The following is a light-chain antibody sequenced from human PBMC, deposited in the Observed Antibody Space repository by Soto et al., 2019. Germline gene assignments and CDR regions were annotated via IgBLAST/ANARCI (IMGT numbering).Light chain of an antibody. Sequence: EIVLTQSPATLSLSPGERATLSCGGSQSVSRCYLAWYQQKPGLAPRLLIYDASSRATGIPDRFSGSGSGTDFTLTISRLEPEDFAVYYCQQYATSPWTFGLGTKVEIQ. V-gene: IGKV3D-20*01. J-gene: IGKJ1*01. CDR3: QQYATSPWT. CDR1: QSVSRCY. CDR2: DAS.